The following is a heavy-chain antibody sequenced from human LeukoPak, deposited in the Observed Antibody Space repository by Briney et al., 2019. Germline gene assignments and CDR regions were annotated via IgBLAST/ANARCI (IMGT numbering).Heavy chain of an antibody. CDR2: INPNGGGT. V-gene: IGHV1-2*02. D-gene: IGHD6-13*01. CDR1: GYTFTGYY. CDR3: ARVGSSWYGGFDY. J-gene: IGHJ4*02. Sequence: ASVTVSFKASGYTFTGYYMHWVRQAPGQGLEWMGWINPNGGGTNSAQKFQGRVTMTRDTSISTAYVELSRLRSDDTAVYYCARVGSSWYGGFDYWGQGTLVTVSS.